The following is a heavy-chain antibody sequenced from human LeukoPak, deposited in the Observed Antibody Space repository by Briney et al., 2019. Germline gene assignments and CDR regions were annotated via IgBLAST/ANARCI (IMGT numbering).Heavy chain of an antibody. CDR3: ARDPRSIAVAGIAWFDP. CDR2: ISAYNGNT. CDR1: GYTFTSYG. V-gene: IGHV1-18*01. D-gene: IGHD6-19*01. J-gene: IGHJ5*02. Sequence: ASVKVSCKASGYTFTSYGISWVRQAPGQGLEWTGWISAYNGNTNYAQKLQGRVTMTTDTSTSTAYMELRSLRSDDTAVYYCARDPRSIAVAGIAWFDPWGQGTLVTVSS.